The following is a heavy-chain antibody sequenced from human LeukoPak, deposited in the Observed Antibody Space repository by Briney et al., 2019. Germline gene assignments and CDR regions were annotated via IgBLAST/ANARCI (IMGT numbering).Heavy chain of an antibody. Sequence: GGSLRLSCAASGFTFSDYYMSWIRQAPGKGLEWVSYISSSGSTIYYADSVKGRFTISRDNAKNSLYLQMNSLRAEDTAVCYCARDLAIAVAALGSFDYWGQGTLVTVSS. D-gene: IGHD6-19*01. V-gene: IGHV3-11*01. CDR3: ARDLAIAVAALGSFDY. J-gene: IGHJ4*02. CDR1: GFTFSDYY. CDR2: ISSSGSTI.